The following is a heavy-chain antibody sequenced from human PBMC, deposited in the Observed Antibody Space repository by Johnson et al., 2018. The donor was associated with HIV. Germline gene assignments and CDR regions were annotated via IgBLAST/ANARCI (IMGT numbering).Heavy chain of an antibody. V-gene: IGHV3-11*04. CDR2: IGSGGNNI. D-gene: IGHD6-6*01. Sequence: QVQLVESGGGLVKPGGSLRLSCAASRFTFSDYYMTWIRQAPGKGLEWVSSIGSGGNNIYYADSVKGLFTISRDNAKNSLYLLMNSLRPEDTSIYFCASEVEYSSLGGIWGQGTMVTVSS. CDR1: RFTFSDYY. CDR3: ASEVEYSSLGGI. J-gene: IGHJ3*02.